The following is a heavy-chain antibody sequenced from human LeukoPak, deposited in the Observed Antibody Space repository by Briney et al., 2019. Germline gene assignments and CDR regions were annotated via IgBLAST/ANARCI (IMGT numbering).Heavy chain of an antibody. CDR3: AKDGYCSGGSCYKGDY. V-gene: IGHV3-23*01. D-gene: IGHD2-15*01. J-gene: IGHJ4*02. CDR1: GFTFSSYA. Sequence: VGSLRLSCAASGFTFSSYAMSWVRQAPGKGLEWVSAISGSGGSTYYADSVKGRVTLSRENSKTTLYLQMISLRAEDTAVYYCAKDGYCSGGSCYKGDYWGQGTLVTVSS. CDR2: ISGSGGST.